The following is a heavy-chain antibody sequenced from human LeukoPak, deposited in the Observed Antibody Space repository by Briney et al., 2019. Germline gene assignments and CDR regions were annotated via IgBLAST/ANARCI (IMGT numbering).Heavy chain of an antibody. D-gene: IGHD6-19*01. Sequence: SETLSLTCTVSGGSISSSSYYWGWIRQPPGKGLEWIGSIYYSGSTYYNPSLKSRVTISVDTSKNQFSLKLSSVTAADTAVYFCARDSLGGGSGGGDWFDPWGQGTLVTVFS. V-gene: IGHV4-39*02. CDR2: IYYSGST. CDR3: ARDSLGGGSGGGDWFDP. J-gene: IGHJ5*02. CDR1: GGSISSSSYY.